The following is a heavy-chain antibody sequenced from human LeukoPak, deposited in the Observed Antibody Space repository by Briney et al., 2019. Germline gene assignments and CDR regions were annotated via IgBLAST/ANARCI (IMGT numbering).Heavy chain of an antibody. CDR2: ISSSSSYI. D-gene: IGHD6-13*01. V-gene: IGHV3-21*01. CDR3: ARRRSTSPIAAAGTVWYFDY. Sequence: GGSLRLSCAASGFTFSNFWMSWVRQAPGKGLEWVSSISSSSSYIYYADSVKGRFTISRDNAKNSLYLQMNSLRAEDTAVYYCARRRSTSPIAAAGTVWYFDYWGQGTLVTVSS. CDR1: GFTFSNFW. J-gene: IGHJ4*02.